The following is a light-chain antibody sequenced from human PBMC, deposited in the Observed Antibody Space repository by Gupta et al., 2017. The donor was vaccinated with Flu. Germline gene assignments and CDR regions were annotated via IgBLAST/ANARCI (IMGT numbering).Light chain of an antibody. Sequence: GDTVTITCRASQGSSAWLAWYQQKPGKAPKLLMSAASRLESVVPTRFSGRGSGTDFTHTISRLQPEDFATYYCQRTDNFPWTFGQGTKVEIK. CDR1: QGSSAW. CDR2: AAS. V-gene: IGKV1-12*01. J-gene: IGKJ1*01. CDR3: QRTDNFPWT.